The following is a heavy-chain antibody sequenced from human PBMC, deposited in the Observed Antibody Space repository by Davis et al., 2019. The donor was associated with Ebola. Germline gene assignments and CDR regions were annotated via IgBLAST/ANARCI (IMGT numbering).Heavy chain of an antibody. J-gene: IGHJ4*02. Sequence: GGSLRLSCAASGFTFDDYAMHWVRQAPGTGLEWVSGISWNSGSIGYADSVKGRFTISRDNAKNSLYLQMNSLRAEDTALYYCAKAAAAGTGVFDYWGQGTLVTVSS. V-gene: IGHV3-9*01. CDR1: GFTFDDYA. D-gene: IGHD6-13*01. CDR3: AKAAAAGTGVFDY. CDR2: ISWNSGSI.